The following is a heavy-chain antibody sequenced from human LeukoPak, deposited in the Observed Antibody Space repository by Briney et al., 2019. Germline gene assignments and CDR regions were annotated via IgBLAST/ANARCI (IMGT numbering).Heavy chain of an antibody. Sequence: ASVKVSCKASGYTFTGYYMHWVRQAPGQGLEWMGWINPNSGGTNYAQKFQGRVTMTRDTSISTAYMELRRLRSDDTAVYYCARGPRIAVAGTEDWFDPWGQGTLVTVSS. CDR2: INPNSGGT. J-gene: IGHJ5*02. D-gene: IGHD6-19*01. CDR1: GYTFTGYY. V-gene: IGHV1-2*02. CDR3: ARGPRIAVAGTEDWFDP.